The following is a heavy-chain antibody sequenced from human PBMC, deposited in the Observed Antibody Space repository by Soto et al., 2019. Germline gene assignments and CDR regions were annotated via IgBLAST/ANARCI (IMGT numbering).Heavy chain of an antibody. CDR1: GFTFSSYA. V-gene: IGHV3-23*01. D-gene: IGHD3-22*01. CDR2: ISGSGGST. CDR3: ARLYYYDSSGYYQEGAFDI. J-gene: IGHJ3*02. Sequence: PGGSLRLSCAASGFTFSSYAMSWVRQAPGKGLEWVSAISGSGGSTYYADSVKGRFTISRDNSKNTLYLQMNSLRAEDTAVYYCARLYYYDSSGYYQEGAFDIWGQGTMVTVSS.